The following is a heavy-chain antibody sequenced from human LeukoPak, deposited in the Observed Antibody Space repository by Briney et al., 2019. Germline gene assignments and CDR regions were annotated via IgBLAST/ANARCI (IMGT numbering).Heavy chain of an antibody. CDR3: ARADYSNDGDVFDI. Sequence: SETLSLTCTVSGGSVSSGSYYWSWIRQPPGKGLGWIGYIYYSGSTNYNPSRKSRVTISVDRSKNQFSLKLSSVTAPGTAVYYCARADYSNDGDVFDIWGQRTMVTLSS. CDR2: IYYSGST. J-gene: IGHJ3*02. V-gene: IGHV4-61*01. D-gene: IGHD4-11*01. CDR1: GGSVSSGSYY.